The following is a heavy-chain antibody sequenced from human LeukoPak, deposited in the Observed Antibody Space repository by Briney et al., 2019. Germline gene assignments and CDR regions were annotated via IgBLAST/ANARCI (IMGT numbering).Heavy chain of an antibody. CDR2: ISEGGGRT. D-gene: IGHD6-19*01. V-gene: IGHV3-23*01. Sequence: PGGSQRLSCAASGFTISSYPMSWVRQAPGKGLEWVSGISEGGGRTYYADSVKGRFSISRDNSKNTLYLQMNSLRAEDTAVYYCAKVRQWLVYDAFDIWGQGTMVTVSS. CDR1: GFTISSYP. J-gene: IGHJ3*02. CDR3: AKVRQWLVYDAFDI.